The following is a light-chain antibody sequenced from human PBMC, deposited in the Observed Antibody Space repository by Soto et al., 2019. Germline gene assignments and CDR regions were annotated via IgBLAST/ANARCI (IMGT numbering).Light chain of an antibody. CDR2: RNN. J-gene: IGLJ1*01. Sequence: QSVLTQPPSASGTPGQRVTISCSGSSSNIGSNYVYWYQQLPGTAPKLLIYRNNQRPSGVPDRFSGSKSGTSASLAISGLRSEDEADYYCAAWDESLSGHYVFGTGTQLTVL. CDR1: SSNIGSNY. V-gene: IGLV1-47*01. CDR3: AAWDESLSGHYV.